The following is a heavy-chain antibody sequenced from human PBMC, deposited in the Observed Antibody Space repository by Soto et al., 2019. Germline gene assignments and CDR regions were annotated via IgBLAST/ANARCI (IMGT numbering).Heavy chain of an antibody. D-gene: IGHD6-13*01. CDR1: GYTFTHYY. CDR3: ARDFAAGDH. Sequence: QVQLVQSGAEVKKPGASVKLSCRTSGYTFTHYYIHWVRQAPGQGLEWLAIINPASGSTNYAQDFHGRVSWTRGTSATTVYMELSGLQAEDMDIFYCARDFAAGDHWGQGTLVTVSS. CDR2: INPASGST. J-gene: IGHJ4*02. V-gene: IGHV1-46*01.